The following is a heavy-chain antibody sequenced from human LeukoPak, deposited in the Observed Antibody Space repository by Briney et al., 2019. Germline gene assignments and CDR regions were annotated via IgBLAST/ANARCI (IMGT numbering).Heavy chain of an antibody. CDR3: ARVGAAAKRYYFDY. CDR2: IYYSGST. V-gene: IGHV4-39*07. D-gene: IGHD6-13*01. CDR1: GGSISSTSSY. Sequence: SETLSLTCTVSGGSISSTSSYWGWIRQPPGKGLEWIATIYYSGSTYYNASLKSRITIAVDTSKNQFSLKLSSVTAADTAVYYCARVGAAAKRYYFDYWGQGTLVTVSS. J-gene: IGHJ4*02.